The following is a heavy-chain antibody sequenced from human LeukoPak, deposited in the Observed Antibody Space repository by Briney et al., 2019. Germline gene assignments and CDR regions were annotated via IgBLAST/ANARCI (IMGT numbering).Heavy chain of an antibody. CDR2: VSHDGGDK. Sequence: GGSLRLSCAASGFTFFSYGMHWVRQAPGKRLEWVALVSHDGGDKSYADSVKGRFTISRDNAKNSHFLQMNSLRVDDTASYYCARGFRNGPFDCWGQGTLVTVSS. V-gene: IGHV3-30*03. CDR3: ARGFRNGPFDC. D-gene: IGHD2-8*01. CDR1: GFTFFSYG. J-gene: IGHJ4*02.